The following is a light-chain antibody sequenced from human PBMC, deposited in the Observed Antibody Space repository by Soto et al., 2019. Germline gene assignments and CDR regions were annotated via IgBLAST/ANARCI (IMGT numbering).Light chain of an antibody. Sequence: DIPMTQSPSSLSASVGDRVTITCRASQSISSYLNWYQQRPGKAPKLLIYAASSLQSGLPSRFSGSGSGTDFTLTFSSLQPEDFATYYCQQSYNTPWTFGQGTKVEIK. CDR1: QSISSY. CDR2: AAS. J-gene: IGKJ1*01. V-gene: IGKV1-39*01. CDR3: QQSYNTPWT.